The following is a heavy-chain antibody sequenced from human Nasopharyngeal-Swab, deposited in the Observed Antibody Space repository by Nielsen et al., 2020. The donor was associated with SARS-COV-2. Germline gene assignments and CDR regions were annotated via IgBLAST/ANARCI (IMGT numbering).Heavy chain of an antibody. D-gene: IGHD3-3*01. V-gene: IGHV3-21*01. J-gene: IGHJ6*02. Sequence: WIRQPPGKGLEWVSSISSSSSYIYYADSVKGRFTISRGNAKNSLYLQMNSLRAEDTAVYYCARDGSDYDFWSAYFMDVWGQGTTVTVSS. CDR3: ARDGSDYDFWSAYFMDV. CDR2: ISSSSSYI.